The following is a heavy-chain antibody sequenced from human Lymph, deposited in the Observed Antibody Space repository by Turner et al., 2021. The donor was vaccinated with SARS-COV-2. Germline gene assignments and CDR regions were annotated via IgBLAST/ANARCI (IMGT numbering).Heavy chain of an antibody. CDR2: ISSSSSYI. J-gene: IGHJ4*02. V-gene: IGHV3-21*01. CDR3: ARDIPTTADYFDY. Sequence: EVQLVESGGGLVKPGGSLRLSCAASGFTFSTYSMNWVRQAPGEGLEWISSISSSSSYISYADSVKCRVTISRDDAKNSLYLQMNSLRAEDTAVYYCARDIPTTADYFDYWGQGTLVTVSS. CDR1: GFTFSTYS. D-gene: IGHD4-17*01.